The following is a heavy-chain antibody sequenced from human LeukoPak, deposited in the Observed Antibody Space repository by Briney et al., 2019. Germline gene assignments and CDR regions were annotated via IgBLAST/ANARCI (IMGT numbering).Heavy chain of an antibody. CDR2: ISGSGGST. D-gene: IGHD6-19*01. V-gene: IGHV3-23*01. Sequence: PGGSLRLSCAASGFTFSSYALSWVRQAPGKGLEWVSAISGSGGSTYYADSVKGRFTISRDNSKNTLYLPMNSLRAEDTAVYYCANLPIAVDGTSDYWGQGILVTVCS. CDR3: ANLPIAVDGTSDY. J-gene: IGHJ4*02. CDR1: GFTFSSYA.